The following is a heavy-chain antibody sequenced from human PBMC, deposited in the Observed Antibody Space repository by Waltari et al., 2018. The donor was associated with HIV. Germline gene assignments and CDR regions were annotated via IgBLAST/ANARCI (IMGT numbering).Heavy chain of an antibody. CDR3: ARSIVGATDY. CDR2: INPNSGGT. V-gene: IGHV1-2*02. Sequence: QVKLVQSGAEGKKPGASVKVPCQASGYHLTGSIMHWVRQAPGQGLEWMGWINPNSGGTNYAQKLQGRVTMTRDTSISTAYMELSRLRSDDTAVYYCARSIVGATDYWGQGTLVTVSS. J-gene: IGHJ4*02. D-gene: IGHD1-26*01. CDR1: GYHLTGSI.